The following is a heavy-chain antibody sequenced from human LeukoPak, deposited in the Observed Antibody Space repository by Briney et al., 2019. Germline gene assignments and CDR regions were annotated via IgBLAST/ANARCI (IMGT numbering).Heavy chain of an antibody. CDR1: GFTFSSYA. Sequence: GGSLRLSCAASGFTFSSYAMSWVRQAPGKGLEWVSAISGSGYNTYYADSVKGRFTISRDNSKNTLYLQMNSLRAEDTAVYYCARFQGYSGYEERDYWGQGTLVTVSS. J-gene: IGHJ4*02. CDR2: ISGSGYNT. D-gene: IGHD5-12*01. CDR3: ARFQGYSGYEERDY. V-gene: IGHV3-23*01.